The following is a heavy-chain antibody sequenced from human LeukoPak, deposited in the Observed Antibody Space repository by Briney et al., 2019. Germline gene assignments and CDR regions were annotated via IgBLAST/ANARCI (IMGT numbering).Heavy chain of an antibody. CDR2: ISAYNGNT. J-gene: IGHJ5*02. V-gene: IGHV1-18*01. CDR1: GYTFTSYG. Sequence: GASVKVSCKASGYTFTSYGISWVRQAPGQGLEWMGWISAYNGNTNYAQKLQGRVTMTTDTSTGTAYMELRSLRSDDTAVYYCARDGDFWSGYPVNNWFDPWGQGTLVTVSS. CDR3: ARDGDFWSGYPVNNWFDP. D-gene: IGHD3-3*01.